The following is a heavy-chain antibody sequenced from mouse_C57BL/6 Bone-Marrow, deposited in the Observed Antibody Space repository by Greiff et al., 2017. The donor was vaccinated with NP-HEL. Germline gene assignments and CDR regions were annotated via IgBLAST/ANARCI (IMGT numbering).Heavy chain of an antibody. CDR2: IWSGGSA. Sequence: QVQLQQSGPGLVQPSQSLSITCTVSGFSLTSYGVHWVRQSPGKGLEWLGVIWSGGSADYTASFISRLSLSKDKSKSQVFFKMNSLQADDTAIYYCAGYYGSSAHYYAMDYWGQGTSVTVSS. D-gene: IGHD1-1*01. CDR3: AGYYGSSAHYYAMDY. CDR1: GFSLTSYG. V-gene: IGHV2-2*01. J-gene: IGHJ4*01.